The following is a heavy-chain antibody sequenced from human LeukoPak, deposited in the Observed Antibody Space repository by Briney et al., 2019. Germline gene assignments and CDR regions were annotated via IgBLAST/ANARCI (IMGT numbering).Heavy chain of an antibody. J-gene: IGHJ6*03. D-gene: IGHD2-15*01. CDR1: GGTFSSYA. CDR3: ARVVEVDVDYYYYYMDV. CDR2: INPSGGST. V-gene: IGHV1-46*01. Sequence: GASVKVSCKASGGTFSSYAISWVRQAPGQGLEWMGIINPSGGSTSYAQKFQGRVTMTRDMSTSTVYMELSSLRSEDTAVYYCARVVEVDVDYYYYYMDVWGKGTTVTVSS.